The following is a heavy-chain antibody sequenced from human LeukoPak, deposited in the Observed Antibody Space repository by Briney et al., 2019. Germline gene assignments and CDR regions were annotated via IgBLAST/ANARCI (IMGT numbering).Heavy chain of an antibody. CDR2: INEDGSEK. D-gene: IGHD7-27*01. V-gene: IGHV3-7*04. CDR1: GFTFGSYW. J-gene: IGHJ4*02. CDR3: ARASDVGTIDY. Sequence: GGSLRLSCAAAGFTFGSYWMSWVRQAPGKGLEWVANINEDGSEKSHVDSVKGRFTISTDNAKNSLYLQMDSLTAADTAVYYCARASDVGTIDYWGQGPLVTVSS.